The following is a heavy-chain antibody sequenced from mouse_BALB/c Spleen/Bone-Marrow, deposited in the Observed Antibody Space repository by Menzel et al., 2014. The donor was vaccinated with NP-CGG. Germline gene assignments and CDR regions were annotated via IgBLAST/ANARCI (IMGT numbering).Heavy chain of an antibody. CDR3: ARHGVTRLLDY. V-gene: IGHV5-9-3*01. CDR1: GFTFSSHA. Sequence: DVQLVESGGGLVKPGGSLKLSCAASGFTFSSHAMSWVRQTPEKRLEWVATISSGGSYTYYPDSVKGRFTISRDNAKNTLYLQMSSLRSEDTAMYYCARHGVTRLLDYWGQGTTLTVSS. CDR2: ISSGGSYT. J-gene: IGHJ2*01. D-gene: IGHD2-2*01.